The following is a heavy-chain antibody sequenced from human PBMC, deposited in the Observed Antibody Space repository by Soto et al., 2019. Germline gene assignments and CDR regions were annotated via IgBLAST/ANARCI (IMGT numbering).Heavy chain of an antibody. CDR1: GGSISSGGYY. V-gene: IGHV4-31*03. CDR3: ARARVVINGMDV. D-gene: IGHD3-3*01. CDR2: IYYSGST. J-gene: IGHJ6*02. Sequence: SSETLSLTCTVSGGSISSGGYYWSWIRQHPGKGLEWIGYIYYSGSTYYNPSLKSRVTISVDTSKNQFSLKLSSVTAADTAVYYCARARVVINGMDVWGQGITVTVSS.